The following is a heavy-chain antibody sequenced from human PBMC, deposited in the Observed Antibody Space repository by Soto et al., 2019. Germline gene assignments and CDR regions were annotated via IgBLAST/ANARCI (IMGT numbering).Heavy chain of an antibody. CDR2: IYHSGST. D-gene: IGHD3-10*01. CDR3: ARSLWFGELINWFDP. J-gene: IGHJ5*02. CDR1: GGSISGGGYS. Sequence: PSETLSLTCAVSGGSISGGGYSWSWIRQPPGKGLEWIGYIYHSGSTYYNPSLKSRVTISVDRSKNQFSLKLSSVTAADTAVYYCARSLWFGELINWFDPWGQGTLVTVSS. V-gene: IGHV4-30-2*01.